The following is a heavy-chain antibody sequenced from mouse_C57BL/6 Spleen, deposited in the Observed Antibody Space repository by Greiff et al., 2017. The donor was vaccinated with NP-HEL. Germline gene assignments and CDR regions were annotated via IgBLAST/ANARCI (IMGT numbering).Heavy chain of an antibody. J-gene: IGHJ2*01. CDR3: ARRYGNYEGYFDY. Sequence: QVQLQQPGAELVRPGSSVKLSCKASGYTFTSYWMDWVKQRPGQGLEWIGNIYPSDSETHYNQKFKDKATLTVDKSSSTAYMQLSSLTSEDSAVYYCARRYGNYEGYFDYWGQGTTLTVSS. CDR1: GYTFTSYW. CDR2: IYPSDSET. V-gene: IGHV1-61*01. D-gene: IGHD2-10*02.